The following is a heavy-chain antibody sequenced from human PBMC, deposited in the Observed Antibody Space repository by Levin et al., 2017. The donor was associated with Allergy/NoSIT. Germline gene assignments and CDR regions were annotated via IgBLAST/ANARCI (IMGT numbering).Heavy chain of an antibody. V-gene: IGHV4-39*01. D-gene: IGHD5-18*01. J-gene: IGHJ3*02. CDR3: ARLYTAMVGAGDAFDI. Sequence: PSETLSLTCTVSGGSISSSSYYWGWIRQPPGKGLEWIGSIYYSGSTYYNPSLKSRVTISVDTSKNQFSLKLSSVTAADTAVYYCARLYTAMVGAGDAFDIWGQGTMVTVSS. CDR2: IYYSGST. CDR1: GGSISSSSYY.